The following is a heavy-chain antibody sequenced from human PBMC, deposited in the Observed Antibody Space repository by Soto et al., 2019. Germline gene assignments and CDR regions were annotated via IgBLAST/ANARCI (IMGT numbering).Heavy chain of an antibody. CDR1: GFTFTNYG. V-gene: IGHV3-23*01. CDR3: AKENLGYCSGGSCYLDN. CDR2: ISGGGVT. Sequence: EVQLLESGGGLVQPGGSLRLSCAASGFTFTNYGMTWVRQAPGKGLEWVSTISGGGVTSYADSVKGRFTISRDNSKKPLDLQMNSLRAEDTAVYYCAKENLGYCSGGSCYLDNWGQGTLVTVSS. J-gene: IGHJ4*02. D-gene: IGHD2-15*01.